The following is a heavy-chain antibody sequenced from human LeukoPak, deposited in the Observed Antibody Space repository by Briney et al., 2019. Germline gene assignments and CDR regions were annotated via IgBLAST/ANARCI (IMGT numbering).Heavy chain of an antibody. J-gene: IGHJ4*02. CDR2: TYYRSKWYN. CDR3: ARDPQYSSSWYGFLSISYYFDY. Sequence: SQTLSLTCAISGDSFSSNSAAWNWIRQSPSRGLEWLGRTYYRSKWYNDYAVSVKSRITINPDTSKNQFSLQLNSVTPEDTAVYYCARDPQYSSSWYGFLSISYYFDYWGQGTLVTVSS. D-gene: IGHD6-13*01. V-gene: IGHV6-1*01. CDR1: GDSFSSNSAA.